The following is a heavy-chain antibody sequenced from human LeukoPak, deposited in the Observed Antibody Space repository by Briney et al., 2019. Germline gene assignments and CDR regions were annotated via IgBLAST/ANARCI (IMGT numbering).Heavy chain of an antibody. CDR1: GYSITSTTW. CDR3: AREAAGQWFDP. V-gene: IGHV4-28*03. Sequence: SETLSLTCAVSGYSITSTTWWGWIRQPPGMGLEWIVYIYYSGTSYCKPSLKSRVTMSVDTSKNQLSLKLSAVTAVDTAVYYCAREAAGQWFDPWGQGTLVTVSS. CDR2: IYYSGTS. J-gene: IGHJ5*02. D-gene: IGHD6-25*01.